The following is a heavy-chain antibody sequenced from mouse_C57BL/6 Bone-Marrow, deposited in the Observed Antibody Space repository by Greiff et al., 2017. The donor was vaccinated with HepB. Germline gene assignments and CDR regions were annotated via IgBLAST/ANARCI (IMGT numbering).Heavy chain of an antibody. CDR1: GFTFSSYA. CDR2: ISDGGSYT. J-gene: IGHJ1*03. Sequence: EVHLVESGGGLVKPGGSLKLSCAASGFTFSSYAMSWVRQTPEKRLEWVATISDGGSYTYYPDNVKGRFTISRDNAKNNLYLQMSHLKSEDTAMYYCARYTIVTTHWYFDVWGTGTTVTVSS. CDR3: ARYTIVTTHWYFDV. D-gene: IGHD2-5*01. V-gene: IGHV5-4*01.